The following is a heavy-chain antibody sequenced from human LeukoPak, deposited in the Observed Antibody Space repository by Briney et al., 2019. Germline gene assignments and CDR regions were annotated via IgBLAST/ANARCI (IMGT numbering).Heavy chain of an antibody. V-gene: IGHV4-61*02. CDR3: ARDWGYLFDY. J-gene: IGHJ4*02. D-gene: IGHD3-16*01. Sequence: SQTLSLTCTVSGGSISSGSYYWSWIRQPAGKGLEWIGRIYTSGSTNYNPSLKSRVTISVDTSKNQFSLKLSSVTAADTAVYYYARDWGYLFDYWGQGTLVTVSS. CDR2: IYTSGST. CDR1: GGSISSGSYY.